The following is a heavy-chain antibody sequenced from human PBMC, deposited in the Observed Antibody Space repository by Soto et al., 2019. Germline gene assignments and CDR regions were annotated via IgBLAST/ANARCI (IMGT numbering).Heavy chain of an antibody. V-gene: IGHV1-8*01. Sequence: GASVKVSCKASGYTFTSYDINWVRQATGQGLEWMGWMNPNSGNTGYAQKFQGRVTMTRNTSISTAYMELSSLRSEDTAVYYCATYVLRYFDWCFGYWGQGTLVTVSS. CDR2: MNPNSGNT. CDR3: ATYVLRYFDWCFGY. J-gene: IGHJ4*02. CDR1: GYTFTSYD. D-gene: IGHD3-9*01.